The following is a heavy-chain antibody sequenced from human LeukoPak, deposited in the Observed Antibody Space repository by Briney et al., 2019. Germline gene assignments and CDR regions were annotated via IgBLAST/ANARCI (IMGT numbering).Heavy chain of an antibody. J-gene: IGHJ4*02. CDR2: IYYSGSI. CDR3: ARWVTRSGYYSHIDY. V-gene: IGHV4-30-4*08. D-gene: IGHD3-22*01. Sequence: SQTLSLTCTVSSGSISSGDYYWSWIRQPPGKGLEWIGYIYYSGSIYYNPSLKSRVTISVDTSKNQFSLKLSSVTAADTAVYYCARWVTRSGYYSHIDYWGQGTLVTVSS. CDR1: SGSISSGDYY.